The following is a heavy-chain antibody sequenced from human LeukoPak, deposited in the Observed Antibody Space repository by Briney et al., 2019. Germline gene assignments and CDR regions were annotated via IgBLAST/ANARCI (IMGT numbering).Heavy chain of an antibody. CDR3: ARTAYSDYSLGF. Sequence: PGGSLRLSCAASGFTFSNYWMHWGRQAPGKGLVWVSRISSDGSSTSYADSVKGRFTISRDNAKNTLYLQMNSLRAEDTAVYYCARTAYSDYSLGFWGQGTLVTVSS. J-gene: IGHJ4*02. CDR1: GFTFSNYW. CDR2: ISSDGSST. V-gene: IGHV3-74*01. D-gene: IGHD5-12*01.